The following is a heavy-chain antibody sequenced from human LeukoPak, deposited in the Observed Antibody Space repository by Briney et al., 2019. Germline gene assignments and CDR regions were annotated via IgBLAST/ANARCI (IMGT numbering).Heavy chain of an antibody. V-gene: IGHV3-33*01. J-gene: IGHJ3*01. CDR3: AREGLLTSPNNAFDV. CDR2: MWSNESHK. CDR1: GFTFSSYG. Sequence: PGTSLRLSCAASGFTFSSYGMHWVRQRPGKGLEWVTVMWSNESHKYYADSVKGRFTVSRDSAKSTLYLQIESLKVEDTAVYYCAREGLLTSPNNAFDVWGQGTMDTVSS. D-gene: IGHD3-16*01.